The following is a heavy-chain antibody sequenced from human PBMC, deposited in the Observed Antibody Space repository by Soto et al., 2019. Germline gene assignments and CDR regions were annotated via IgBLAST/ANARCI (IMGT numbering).Heavy chain of an antibody. CDR1: GFSLTTRDVG. V-gene: IGHV2-5*02. Sequence: QITLEESGPTLVKPTQTLPLTCAFSGFSLTTRDVGVGWIRLPPGKALEWLALIYWDDDERYSPSLKSRLTITKDTSKNQVVLTMTNMDPVDAATYYCVRASGGGNSAYFDYWGQGTLVTVSS. J-gene: IGHJ4*02. D-gene: IGHD2-21*02. CDR3: VRASGGGNSAYFDY. CDR2: IYWDDDE.